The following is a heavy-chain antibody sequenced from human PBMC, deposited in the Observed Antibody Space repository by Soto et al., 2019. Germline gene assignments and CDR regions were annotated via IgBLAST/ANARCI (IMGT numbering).Heavy chain of an antibody. Sequence: GGSLRLSCAASGFTFSSYAMHWVRQALGKGLEYVSAIGSDGGNTYYANSVKDRFTISRDNSKNTLYLQMGSLRTEDMAVYYCARGDPYSDTLRNDAFDIWGQGTMVTVSS. CDR3: ARGDPYSDTLRNDAFDI. CDR2: IGSDGGNT. V-gene: IGHV3-64*01. D-gene: IGHD5-18*01. J-gene: IGHJ3*02. CDR1: GFTFSSYA.